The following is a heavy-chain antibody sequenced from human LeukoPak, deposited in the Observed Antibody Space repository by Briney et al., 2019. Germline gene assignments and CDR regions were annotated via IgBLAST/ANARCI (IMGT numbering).Heavy chain of an antibody. V-gene: IGHV4-34*01. CDR2: INHSGST. D-gene: IGHD3-16*02. J-gene: IGHJ4*02. CDR3: ARLYRVGWYDYVWGSYRSDYFDY. CDR1: GGSFSGYY. Sequence: PSETLSLTCAVYGGSFSGYYWSWIRQPPGKGLEWIGEINHSGSTNYNPSLKSRVTISVDTSKNQFSLKLSSVTAADTAVYYCARLYRVGWYDYVWGSYRSDYFDYWGQGTLVTVSS.